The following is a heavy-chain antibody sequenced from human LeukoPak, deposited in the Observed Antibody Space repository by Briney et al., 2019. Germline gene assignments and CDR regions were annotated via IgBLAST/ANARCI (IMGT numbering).Heavy chain of an antibody. D-gene: IGHD2-2*01. J-gene: IGHJ4*02. CDR3: ARGFRGRPANYYFDY. V-gene: IGHV1-69*04. CDR2: IIPILGIA. CDR1: GGTFSSYA. Sequence: ASVKVSCMASGGTFSSYAISWVRQAPGQGLEWMGRIIPILGIANYAQKFQGRVTITADKSTSTAYMELSSLRSEDTAVYYCARGFRGRPANYYFDYWGQGTLVTVSS.